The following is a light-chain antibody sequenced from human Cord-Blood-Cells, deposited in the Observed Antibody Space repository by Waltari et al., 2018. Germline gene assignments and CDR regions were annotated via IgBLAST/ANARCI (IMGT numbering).Light chain of an antibody. CDR2: ATS. Sequence: DIQLTQSPSFLSASVGDRVTTTCRASQGISSYLAWYHQKPGKAPNPLIYATSTVQSGVPSMFTGSGSRAEFTLTISSLQPEDCAPYYCQQLNSYPLTFGGGTKVEIK. V-gene: IGKV1-9*01. CDR1: QGISSY. CDR3: QQLNSYPLT. J-gene: IGKJ4*01.